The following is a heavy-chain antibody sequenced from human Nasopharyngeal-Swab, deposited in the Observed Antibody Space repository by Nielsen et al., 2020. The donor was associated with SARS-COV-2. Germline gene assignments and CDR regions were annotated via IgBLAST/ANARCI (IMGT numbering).Heavy chain of an antibody. D-gene: IGHD6-19*01. Sequence: VRKAPGKGLEWVSSISSSSSYIYYADSVKGRFTISRDNAKNSLYLQMNSLRAEDTAVYYCARHRFGIAVADSDYWGQGTLVTVSS. V-gene: IGHV3-21*01. J-gene: IGHJ4*02. CDR3: ARHRFGIAVADSDY. CDR2: ISSSSSYI.